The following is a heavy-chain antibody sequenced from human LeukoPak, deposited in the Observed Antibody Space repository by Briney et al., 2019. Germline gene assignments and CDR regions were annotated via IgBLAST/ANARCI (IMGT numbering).Heavy chain of an antibody. CDR3: ARDILDYDILTGYYKDYYYYGMDV. V-gene: IGHV1-2*02. J-gene: IGHJ6*02. D-gene: IGHD3-9*01. CDR2: INPNSGGT. Sequence: GASVKVSCKASGYTFTGYYMHWVRQAPGQGLEWMGWINPNSGGTNYAQKFQGRVTMTRDTSISTAYMELSRLRSDDTAVYYCARDILDYDILTGYYKDYYYYGMDVWGQGTTVTVSS. CDR1: GYTFTGYY.